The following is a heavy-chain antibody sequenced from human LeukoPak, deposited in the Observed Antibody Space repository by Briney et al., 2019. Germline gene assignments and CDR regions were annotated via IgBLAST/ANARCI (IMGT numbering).Heavy chain of an antibody. CDR3: TRDYKADC. CDR2: ISGSGDAT. CDR1: GFTFNTYA. D-gene: IGHD1-1*01. V-gene: IGHV3-23*01. Sequence: GGSLRLSCVTSGFTFNTYAMTWVRQAPGKGLEWVSVISGSGDATNYADSVKGRFTISRDNSKNTLSLQMNRLRADDTAVYYCTRDYKADCWGQGTLVTVSS. J-gene: IGHJ4*02.